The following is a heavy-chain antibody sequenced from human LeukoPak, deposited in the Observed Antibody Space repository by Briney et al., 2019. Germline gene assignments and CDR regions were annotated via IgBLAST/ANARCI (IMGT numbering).Heavy chain of an antibody. J-gene: IGHJ6*04. CDR2: IIPIFGTA. CDR3: ARGYIVATITIGYYYGMDV. D-gene: IGHD5-12*01. V-gene: IGHV1-69*06. CDR1: GDTFSSYA. Sequence: SVKVSCKASGDTFSSYAISWVRQAPGQGLEWMGGIIPIFGTANYAQKFQGRVTITADKSTSTAYMELSSLRSEDTAVYYCARGYIVATITIGYYYGMDVWGKGTTVTVSS.